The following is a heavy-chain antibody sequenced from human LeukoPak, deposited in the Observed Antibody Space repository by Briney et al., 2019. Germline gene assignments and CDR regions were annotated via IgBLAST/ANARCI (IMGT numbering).Heavy chain of an antibody. D-gene: IGHD6-6*01. CDR1: GGTFSSYA. CDR3: ARDWRPNSSSPPGIGY. V-gene: IGHV1-69*13. J-gene: IGHJ4*02. Sequence: SVKVSCKASGGTFSSYAISWVRQAPGQGLEWMGGIIPIFGTANYAQKFQGRVTITADESTSTAYMELSSLRSEDTAVYYCARDWRPNSSSPPGIGYWGQGTLVTVSS. CDR2: IIPIFGTA.